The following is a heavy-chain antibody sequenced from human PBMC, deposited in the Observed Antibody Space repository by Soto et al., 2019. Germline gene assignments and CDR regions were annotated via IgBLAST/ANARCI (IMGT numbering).Heavy chain of an antibody. CDR2: ISSNGGST. Sequence: QPGGSLRLSCSASGFTFSSYAMHWVRQAPGKGLEYVSAISSNGGSTYYADSVKGRFTISRDNSKNTLYLQMSSLRAEDTAVYYCVKFYYGSGGGFDPWGQGTLVTVSS. V-gene: IGHV3-64D*06. J-gene: IGHJ5*02. CDR1: GFTFSSYA. D-gene: IGHD3-10*01. CDR3: VKFYYGSGGGFDP.